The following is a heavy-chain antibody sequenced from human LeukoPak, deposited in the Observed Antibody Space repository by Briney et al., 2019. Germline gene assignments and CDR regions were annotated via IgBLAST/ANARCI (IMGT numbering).Heavy chain of an antibody. CDR3: ARARGYNSGWNWEAFDI. J-gene: IGHJ3*02. V-gene: IGHV4-34*01. D-gene: IGHD6-19*01. CDR1: GGSFSGYY. CDR2: INHSGST. Sequence: SETLSLTCAVYGGSFSGYYWSWIRQPPGKGLEWIGEINHSGSTNYNPSLKSRVTISVDTSKNQFSLKLSSVTAADTAVYYCARARGYNSGWNWEAFDIWGQGTMVTVSS.